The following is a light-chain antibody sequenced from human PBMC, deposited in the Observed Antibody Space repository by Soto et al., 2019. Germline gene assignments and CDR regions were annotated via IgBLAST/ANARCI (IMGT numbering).Light chain of an antibody. J-gene: IGKJ4*01. CDR3: QQYNSWPLT. V-gene: IGKV4-1*01. CDR1: QSILYFSNNKNY. CDR2: WAS. Sequence: DIVMTQSPDSLAVSLGERAAINCKSSQSILYFSNNKNYLAWYQQKPGQPPKLLIYWASTRESGVPDRFSGSGSGTEFTLTISSLQSEDFAVYYCQQYNSWPLTFGGGTKVDIK.